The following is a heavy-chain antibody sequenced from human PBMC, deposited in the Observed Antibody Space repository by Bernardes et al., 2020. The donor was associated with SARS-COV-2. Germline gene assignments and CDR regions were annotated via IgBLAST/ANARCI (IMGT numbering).Heavy chain of an antibody. Sequence: GGSLRLSCAASGFTFSDYYMSWIRQAPGKGLEWVSYISSSSSYTNYADSVKGRFTISRDNAKNSLYLQMNSLRAEDTAVYYCARGVTTWSYYYYGMDVWGQGTTVTVSS. CDR1: GFTFSDYY. V-gene: IGHV3-11*06. J-gene: IGHJ6*02. D-gene: IGHD4-17*01. CDR2: ISSSSSYT. CDR3: ARGVTTWSYYYYGMDV.